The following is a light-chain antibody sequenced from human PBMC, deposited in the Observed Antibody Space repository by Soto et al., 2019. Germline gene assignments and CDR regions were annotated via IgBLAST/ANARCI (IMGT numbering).Light chain of an antibody. CDR3: YSATTASALGV. J-gene: IGLJ2*01. Sequence: ALTQTASVSGSPGQSITISCTGPSSDVGGYNYVSWYQQHPGKAPKLMIYDVSYRPSGVSNRFSGAKSGTTAVLTIFGPKAERQADCYWYSATTASALGVCGGGIKLTAL. CDR2: DVS. CDR1: SSDVGGYNY. V-gene: IGLV2-14*01.